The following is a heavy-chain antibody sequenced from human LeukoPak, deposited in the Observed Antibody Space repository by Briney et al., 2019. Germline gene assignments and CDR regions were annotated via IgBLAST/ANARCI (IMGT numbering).Heavy chain of an antibody. D-gene: IGHD3-10*01. V-gene: IGHV3-15*01. CDR1: GFIFSNAW. CDR2: IKSKTDGGTT. CDR3: TTDRYYYGSGSYDGFDI. Sequence: GGSLRLSCAASGFIFSNAWMSWVSQAPGKGREWVGRIKSKTDGGTTDYAAPVKGRFTISRDDSKTALYLQMNSLKTEDTAVYYCTTDRYYYGSGSYDGFDIWGQGTMVTVSS. J-gene: IGHJ3*02.